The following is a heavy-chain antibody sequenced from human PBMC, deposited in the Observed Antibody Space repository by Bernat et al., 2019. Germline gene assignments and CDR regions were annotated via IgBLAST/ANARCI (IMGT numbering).Heavy chain of an antibody. J-gene: IGHJ6*03. CDR2: ISSSSSYT. CDR3: ARGTSTSAPYMDV. V-gene: IGHV3-11*05. CDR1: GFTFSDYY. Sequence: QVQLVESGGGLVKPGGSLRLSCAASGFTFSDYYMSWIRQAPGKGLDWVSYISSSSSYTNDADTVKGRFTISRDNAKNSLYLQRNSLRAEDTAVDYCARGTSTSAPYMDVWGKGTTVTVSS.